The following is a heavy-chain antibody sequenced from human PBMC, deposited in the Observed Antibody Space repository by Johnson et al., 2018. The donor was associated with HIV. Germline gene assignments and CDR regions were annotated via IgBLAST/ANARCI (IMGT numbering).Heavy chain of an antibody. V-gene: IGHV3-66*01. CDR3: ARDGESQQLPLGDAFDI. CDR1: GFAVSSNY. D-gene: IGHD6-13*01. J-gene: IGHJ3*02. Sequence: VQLVESGGGLVQSGGSLRLSCGVSGFAVSSNYMSWVRQAPGKGLEWVSIIYSGGSTYYAESVTGRFTISRDNSKNTLYLQMNNLRVEDTAVYYCARDGESQQLPLGDAFDIWGQGTMVTVSS. CDR2: IYSGGST.